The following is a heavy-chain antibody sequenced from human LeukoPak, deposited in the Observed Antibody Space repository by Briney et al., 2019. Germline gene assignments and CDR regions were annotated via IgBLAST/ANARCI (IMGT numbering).Heavy chain of an antibody. J-gene: IGHJ4*02. Sequence: SETLSLTCAVYGGSFSSYYWSWIRQPAGKGLEWIGRIYTSGSTNYNASLKSRVSMSVDTSKNQFSLKLSSVTAADTAVFYCARENSGSYREFDYWGQGTLVTVSS. CDR3: ARENSGSYREFDY. D-gene: IGHD1-26*01. V-gene: IGHV4-4*07. CDR2: IYTSGST. CDR1: GGSFSSYY.